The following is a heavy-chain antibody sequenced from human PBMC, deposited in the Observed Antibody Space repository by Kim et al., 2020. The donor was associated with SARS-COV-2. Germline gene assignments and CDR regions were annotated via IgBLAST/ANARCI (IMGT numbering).Heavy chain of an antibody. CDR2: IYSVGST. CDR3: ARDNWNDKYGMDV. CDR1: GFTVSSNY. J-gene: IGHJ6*02. D-gene: IGHD1-20*01. Sequence: GGSLRLSCAASGFTVSSNYMSWVRQAPGKGLEWVSVIYSVGSTYYADSVKGRFTISRDNSKNTLYLQMNSLRAEDTAVYYCARDNWNDKYGMDVWGQGTTVTVSS. V-gene: IGHV3-66*02.